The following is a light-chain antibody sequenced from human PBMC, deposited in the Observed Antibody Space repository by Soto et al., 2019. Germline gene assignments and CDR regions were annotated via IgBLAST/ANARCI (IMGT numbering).Light chain of an antibody. CDR2: GTF. CDR3: QHLNNYPPFT. J-gene: IGKJ3*01. Sequence: IQLTQSPSSLSASVGDRVSITCRASQDIKTYLAWYQQKQGKAPKFLISGTFTLQSGVPSRFNGSGSGTDFTLTISRLQPEDFATYYRQHLNNYPPFTFGPGTKVDLE. V-gene: IGKV1-9*01. CDR1: QDIKTY.